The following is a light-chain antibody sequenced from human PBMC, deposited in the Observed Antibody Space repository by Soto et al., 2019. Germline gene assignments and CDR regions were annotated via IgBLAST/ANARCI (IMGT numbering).Light chain of an antibody. CDR2: GAT. CDR1: QSVSSN. CDR3: QHYSNWPPWT. V-gene: IGKV3-15*01. J-gene: IGKJ1*01. Sequence: IVITQSPATLSVTPGDRVTLSCRASQSVSSNLAWYQQKPGQPPRLFIYGATSRATGVPARFSGSRSGTEFTLTISSLQSEDVAIYYCQHYSNWPPWTFGQGGKVDIK.